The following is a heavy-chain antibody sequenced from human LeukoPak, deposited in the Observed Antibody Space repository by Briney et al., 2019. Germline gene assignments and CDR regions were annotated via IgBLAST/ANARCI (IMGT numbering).Heavy chain of an antibody. CDR1: GFTFSSYS. CDR3: ARVLAVADPGGY. Sequence: GGSLRLSCAASGFTFSSYSMNWVRQAPGKGLEWGSSISSSSSYIYYADSVKGRFTISRDNAKNSLYLQMNSLRAEDTAVYYCARVLAVADPGGYWGQGTLVTVSS. D-gene: IGHD6-19*01. V-gene: IGHV3-21*01. CDR2: ISSSSSYI. J-gene: IGHJ4*02.